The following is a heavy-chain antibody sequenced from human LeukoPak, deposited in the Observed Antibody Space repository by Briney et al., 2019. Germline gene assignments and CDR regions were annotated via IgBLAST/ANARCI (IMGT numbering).Heavy chain of an antibody. CDR3: ASHTGYYESGEYGDYHYYGMNV. J-gene: IGHJ6*02. Sequence: GESLQISCKGSGYMFFSHWIGWVRQQPGKGLEWMGIIYPGDSDTRYSPSFQGQVTISADTSINTAYLQWSSLRASDTAMYYCASHTGYYESGEYGDYHYYGMNVWGQGTTITVS. CDR2: IYPGDSDT. D-gene: IGHD3-16*01. V-gene: IGHV5-51*01. CDR1: GYMFFSHW.